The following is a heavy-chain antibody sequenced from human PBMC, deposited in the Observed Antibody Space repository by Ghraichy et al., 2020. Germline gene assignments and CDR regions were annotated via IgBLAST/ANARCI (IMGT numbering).Heavy chain of an antibody. V-gene: IGHV3-23*01. CDR3: AKTVGTSKREDF. J-gene: IGHJ4*02. D-gene: IGHD1-26*01. CDR1: GFTFSSYY. CDR2: ISGSGDMT. Sequence: GGSLRLSCAASGFTFSSYYLTWVRQAPGKGLEWVSVISGSGDMTYYADSVKGRFTISRDNSKNTLYLQMNSLRAEDTAVYYCAKTVGTSKREDFWGQGTLVTVSS.